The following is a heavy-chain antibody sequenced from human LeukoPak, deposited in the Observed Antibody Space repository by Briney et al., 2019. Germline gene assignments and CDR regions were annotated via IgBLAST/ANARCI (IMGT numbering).Heavy chain of an antibody. CDR1: GFTFSSNS. D-gene: IGHD4/OR15-4a*01. CDR2: IYSGSR. Sequence: PGGSLRLSCTVSGFTFSSNSMSWVRQAPGKGLEWVSFIYSGSRHYSYSVKGRVTISIDNSKNTLYLQMNSLRAEDTAVYYCARRAGAYSHPYDYWGQGTLVTVSS. CDR3: ARRAGAYSHPYDY. V-gene: IGHV3-53*01. J-gene: IGHJ4*02.